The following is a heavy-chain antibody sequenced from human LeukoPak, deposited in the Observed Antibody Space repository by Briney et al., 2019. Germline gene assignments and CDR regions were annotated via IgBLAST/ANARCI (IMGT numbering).Heavy chain of an antibody. CDR2: IDYSGIT. CDR1: GGSISSHY. J-gene: IGHJ4*02. D-gene: IGHD3-10*01. Sequence: SETLSLTCTVSGGSISSHYWNWIREPPGKGLEYIGYIDYSGITEYNPSLKSRVTTSADTTKNQFSMKVRFVTAADTAVYYCARSSYYGDAFDYWGPGTLVTVSS. V-gene: IGHV4-59*11. CDR3: ARSSYYGDAFDY.